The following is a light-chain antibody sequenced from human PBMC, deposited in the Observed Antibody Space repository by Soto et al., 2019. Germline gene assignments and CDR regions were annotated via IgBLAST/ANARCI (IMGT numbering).Light chain of an antibody. V-gene: IGLV2-14*01. Sequence: QCALTQPASVCGSPGQSITISCTRTSSDVGGYNYVSWYQHHPGKAPKLMIFAVGSRPAGISNRFSGSKSGSMASLTISGLQAEDEADYYCSSYTRSSNIVFGTGTKVTV. J-gene: IGLJ1*01. CDR1: SSDVGGYNY. CDR2: AVG. CDR3: SSYTRSSNIV.